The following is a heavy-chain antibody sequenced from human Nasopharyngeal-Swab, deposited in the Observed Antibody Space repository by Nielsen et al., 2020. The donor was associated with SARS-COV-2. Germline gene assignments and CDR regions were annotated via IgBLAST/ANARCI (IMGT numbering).Heavy chain of an antibody. Sequence: GESLKISCAASGFTFSSYEMNWVRQAPGKGLEWVSYISSSGSTIYYADSVKGRFTISRDNAKNSLYLQMNSLRAEDTAVYYCARDALPPYYYDSSGYDYGPRWFDPWGQGTLVTVSS. J-gene: IGHJ5*02. D-gene: IGHD3-22*01. V-gene: IGHV3-48*03. CDR2: ISSSGSTI. CDR1: GFTFSSYE. CDR3: ARDALPPYYYDSSGYDYGPRWFDP.